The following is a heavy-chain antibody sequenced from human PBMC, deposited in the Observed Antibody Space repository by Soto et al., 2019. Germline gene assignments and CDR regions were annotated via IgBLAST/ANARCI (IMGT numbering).Heavy chain of an antibody. J-gene: IGHJ6*02. Sequence: PSETLSLTCTVSGGSIISYYWSWIRQPPRKGLELIGYIYYNGTANYNPSLKGRVTISVDTPKNQFSPKLRSVTAADTAVYYCARVAMVRGIINYYYGLDVWGQGTTVTVSS. CDR2: IYYNGTA. V-gene: IGHV4-59*01. D-gene: IGHD3-10*01. CDR1: GGSIISYY. CDR3: ARVAMVRGIINYYYGLDV.